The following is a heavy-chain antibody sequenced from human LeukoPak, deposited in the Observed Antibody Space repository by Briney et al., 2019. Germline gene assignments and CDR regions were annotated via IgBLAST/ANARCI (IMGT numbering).Heavy chain of an antibody. V-gene: IGHV3-21*01. CDR3: AGDRDGYNSQAGWFDP. Sequence: GGSLRLSCAASGFTFGSYSMNWVRQAPGKGLEWVSSISSSSSYIYYADSVKGRFTISRDNAKNSLYLQMNSLRAEDTAVYYCAGDRDGYNSQAGWFDPWGQGTLVTVSS. J-gene: IGHJ5*02. CDR1: GFTFGSYS. CDR2: ISSSSSYI. D-gene: IGHD5-24*01.